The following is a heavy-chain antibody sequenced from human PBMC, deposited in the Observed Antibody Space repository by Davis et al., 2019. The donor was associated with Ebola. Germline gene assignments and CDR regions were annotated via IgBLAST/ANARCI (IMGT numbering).Heavy chain of an antibody. CDR1: GGTFSSYA. J-gene: IGHJ6*02. CDR2: IIPIFGTA. CDR3: AWVVPAAKIGNGMDV. Sequence: SVKVSCKASGGTFSSYAISWVRQAPGQGLEWMGGIIPIFGTANYAQKFQGRVTITADESTSTAYMELSSLRSEDTAVYYCAWVVPAAKIGNGMDVWGQGTTVTVSS. V-gene: IGHV1-69*13. D-gene: IGHD2-2*01.